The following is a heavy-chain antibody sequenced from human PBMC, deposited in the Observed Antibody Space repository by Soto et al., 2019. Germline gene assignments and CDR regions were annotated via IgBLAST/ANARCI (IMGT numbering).Heavy chain of an antibody. CDR2: ISAYNGNT. Sequence: ASVKVSCKASGYTFTSYGISWVRQAPGQGLEWMGWISAYNGNTNYAQKLQGRVTMTTDTSTSTAYMELRSLRSDDTAVYYCARGVDIVVVPAAYYYGMDVWDQGTTVTVSS. CDR1: GYTFTSYG. CDR3: ARGVDIVVVPAAYYYGMDV. J-gene: IGHJ6*02. V-gene: IGHV1-18*04. D-gene: IGHD2-2*03.